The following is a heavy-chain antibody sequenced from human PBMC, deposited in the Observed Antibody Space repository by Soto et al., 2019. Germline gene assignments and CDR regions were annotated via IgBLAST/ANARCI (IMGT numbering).Heavy chain of an antibody. Sequence: NPSETLSLTCAVYGGSLSGYYWSWIRQPPGKGLEWIGEINHSGSTNYNPSLKSRVTISVDTSKNQFSLKLSSVTAADTAVYYCAREGSGGSLYDAFDIWGQGTMVTVSS. CDR1: GGSLSGYY. CDR2: INHSGST. V-gene: IGHV4-34*01. D-gene: IGHD2-15*01. CDR3: AREGSGGSLYDAFDI. J-gene: IGHJ3*02.